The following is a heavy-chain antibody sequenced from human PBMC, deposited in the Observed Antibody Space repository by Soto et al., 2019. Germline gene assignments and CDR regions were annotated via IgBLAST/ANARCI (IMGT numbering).Heavy chain of an antibody. Sequence: ASVKVSCKASGYTFTSYGISWVRQAPGQGLEWMGWISAYNGNTNYAQKLQGRVTMTTDTSTSTAYMELSSLRSEDTAVYYCARAHDYGGNSYYYYGMDVWGQGTTVTVSS. V-gene: IGHV1-18*01. D-gene: IGHD4-17*01. CDR3: ARAHDYGGNSYYYYGMDV. CDR1: GYTFTSYG. CDR2: ISAYNGNT. J-gene: IGHJ6*02.